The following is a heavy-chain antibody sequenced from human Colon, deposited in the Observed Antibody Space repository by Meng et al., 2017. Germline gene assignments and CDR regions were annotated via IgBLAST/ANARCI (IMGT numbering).Heavy chain of an antibody. Sequence: QVPLVQPGAEVTKGGSSLQVSCTSSGDTFSSYNVGWVRQAPGQGLEWMGMIIPFLGMPNSAQKFQGRVSISADKSTSTAYMELTSLTSEDSAVYYCASHSVTNNGDSWGQGTLVTVSS. V-gene: IGHV1-69*02. CDR1: GDTFSSYN. J-gene: IGHJ5*01. CDR3: ASHSVTNNGDS. D-gene: IGHD5/OR15-5a*01. CDR2: IIPFLGMP.